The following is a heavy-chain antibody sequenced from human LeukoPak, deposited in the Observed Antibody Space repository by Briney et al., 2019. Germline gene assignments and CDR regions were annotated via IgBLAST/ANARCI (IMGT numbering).Heavy chain of an antibody. CDR2: IWYDGSNK. V-gene: IGHV3-33*01. D-gene: IGHD2-21*02. CDR3: AREAGDCGGDCYSDYFDY. CDR1: GFTFSSYG. J-gene: IGHJ4*02. Sequence: PGRSLRLSCAASGFTFSSYGMHWVRQALGKGLEWVAVIWYDGSNKYYADSVKGRFTISRDNSKNTLYLQMNSLRAEDTAVYYCAREAGDCGGDCYSDYFDYWSQGTLVTVSS.